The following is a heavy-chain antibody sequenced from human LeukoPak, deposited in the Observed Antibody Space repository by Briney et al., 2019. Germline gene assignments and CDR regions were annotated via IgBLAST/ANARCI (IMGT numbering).Heavy chain of an antibody. Sequence: PSETLSLTCTVSGGSISSHYWSWIRQPPGKGLEWIGYIYYSGSTNYNPSLKSRVTISVDTSKNQFSLKLSSVTAADTAVYYCARDGVYYDSSRYEQYYFDYWGQGTLVTVSS. CDR2: IYYSGST. V-gene: IGHV4-59*11. D-gene: IGHD3-22*01. CDR1: GGSISSHY. J-gene: IGHJ4*02. CDR3: ARDGVYYDSSRYEQYYFDY.